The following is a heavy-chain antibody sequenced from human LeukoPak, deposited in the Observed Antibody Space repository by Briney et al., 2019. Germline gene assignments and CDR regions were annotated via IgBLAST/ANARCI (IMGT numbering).Heavy chain of an antibody. Sequence: PGGSLRLSCAASGFTFSSYGMHWVRQAPGKGLEWVAFIRYDGSNKYYADSVKGRFTISRDNSKNTLYLQMNSLRAEDTAVYYCATDPDLLDPADYWGQGTLVTVSS. V-gene: IGHV3-30*02. CDR1: GFTFSSYG. D-gene: IGHD2-15*01. J-gene: IGHJ4*02. CDR2: IRYDGSNK. CDR3: ATDPDLLDPADY.